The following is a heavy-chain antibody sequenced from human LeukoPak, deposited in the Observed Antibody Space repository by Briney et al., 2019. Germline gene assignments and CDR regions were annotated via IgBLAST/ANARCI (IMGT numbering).Heavy chain of an antibody. CDR1: GGTFSSYA. CDR2: IIPIFGTA. Sequence: ASVKVSCKASGGTFSSYAISWVRQAPGQGLEWMGGIIPIFGTANYAQKFQGRVTITADKSTSTAYMELSSLRSEDTAVYYCAIMGTVQLWLPFDYWGQGTLVTVSS. D-gene: IGHD5-18*01. CDR3: AIMGTVQLWLPFDY. V-gene: IGHV1-69*06. J-gene: IGHJ4*02.